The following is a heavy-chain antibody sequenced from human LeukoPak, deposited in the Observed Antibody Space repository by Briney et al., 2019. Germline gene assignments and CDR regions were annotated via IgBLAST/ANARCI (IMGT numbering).Heavy chain of an antibody. CDR3: AREEIAAAEVYNWFDP. CDR2: INPNSGGT. V-gene: IGHV1-2*02. D-gene: IGHD6-13*01. CDR1: GYTFTGYY. Sequence: ASVKVSCKASGYTFTGYYMHWVRQAPGQGLEWMGWINPNSGGTNHAQKFQGRVTMTRDTSISTAYMELSRLRSDDTAVYYCAREEIAAAEVYNWFDPWGQGTLVTVSS. J-gene: IGHJ5*02.